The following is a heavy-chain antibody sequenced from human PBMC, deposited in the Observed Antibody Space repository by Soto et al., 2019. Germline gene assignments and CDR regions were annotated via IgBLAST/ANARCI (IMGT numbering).Heavy chain of an antibody. D-gene: IGHD5-12*01. V-gene: IGHV3-11*01. CDR3: ARDREYSPYGLDV. CDR1: GFTFSNYY. Sequence: PGGSLRLSCAASGFTFSNYYMSWVRQAPGKGLEWVSYISSIGTNRYYAESVEGRFTISGDNAKKSLYLQMNSLRAEDTAVYYCARDREYSPYGLDVWGQGTTVTVSS. J-gene: IGHJ6*02. CDR2: ISSIGTNR.